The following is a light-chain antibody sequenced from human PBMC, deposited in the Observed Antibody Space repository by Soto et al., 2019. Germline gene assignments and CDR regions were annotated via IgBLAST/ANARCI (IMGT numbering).Light chain of an antibody. CDR2: DVS. Sequence: QSALAQPRSVSGSHGQSVTISCTGASSDVGAYNYVSWYQQHPGKAPKLMIYDVSTRPSGVPDRFSGSKSGTTASLTISGLQAEDEADYYCCSYAGSPYVFGTGTKVTVL. J-gene: IGLJ1*01. CDR3: CSYAGSPYV. CDR1: SSDVGAYNY. V-gene: IGLV2-11*01.